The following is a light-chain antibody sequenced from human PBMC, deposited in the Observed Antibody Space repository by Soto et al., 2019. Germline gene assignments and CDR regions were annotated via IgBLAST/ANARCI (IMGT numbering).Light chain of an antibody. CDR1: QSVSTN. Sequence: EILMTQSPATLSVSPGETVTLSCRASQSVSTNLAWYQQKPGRTPTLLIFGASTRAYDVPARFSGSGYGTVFTLTIGSLRSEDFAVYYCQQYDTWVSFGGGTTVELK. J-gene: IGKJ4*01. V-gene: IGKV3-15*01. CDR3: QQYDTWVS. CDR2: GAS.